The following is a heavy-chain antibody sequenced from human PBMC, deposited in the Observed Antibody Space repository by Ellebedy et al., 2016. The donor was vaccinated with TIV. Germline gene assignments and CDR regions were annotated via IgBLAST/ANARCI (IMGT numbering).Heavy chain of an antibody. CDR1: GGTFSSYA. V-gene: IGHV1-69*13. D-gene: IGHD3-22*01. Sequence: SVKVSXXASGGTFSSYAISWVRQAPGQGLEWMGGIIPIFGTANYAQKFQGRVTITADESTSTAYMELSSLRSEDTAVYYCARGSGYYDSSGYEYFDYWGQGTLVTVSS. J-gene: IGHJ4*02. CDR3: ARGSGYYDSSGYEYFDY. CDR2: IIPIFGTA.